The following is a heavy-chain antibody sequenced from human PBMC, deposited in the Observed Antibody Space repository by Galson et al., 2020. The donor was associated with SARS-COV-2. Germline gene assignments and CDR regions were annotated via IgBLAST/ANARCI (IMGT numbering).Heavy chain of an antibody. V-gene: IGHV3-43D*04. CDR2: ISWNGAVT. J-gene: IGHJ4*02. Sequence: GGSLRLSCAASGFTFDDYAMHWVRQAPGKGLEWVSLISWNGAVTYYADVVKGRFTISRDNTKHFLYLQMNSLRAEDTALYYCVKAMQWLQFPTALRDWGQGTLVTVSS. CDR1: GFTFDDYA. D-gene: IGHD5-12*01. CDR3: VKAMQWLQFPTALRD.